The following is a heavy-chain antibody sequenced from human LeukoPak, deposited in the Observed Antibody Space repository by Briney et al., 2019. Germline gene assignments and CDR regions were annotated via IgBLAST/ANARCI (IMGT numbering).Heavy chain of an antibody. J-gene: IGHJ4*02. V-gene: IGHV3-7*01. CDR3: AREIVGAIKSYFDY. CDR1: GFTFSSYW. CDR2: IRQDGGLK. D-gene: IGHD1-26*01. Sequence: GGSLRLSCTASGFTFSSYWVSWVRQAPGKGLEWVANIRQDGGLKHYVDSVKGRFTISRDNAENSLYLQMNSLRAEDTAVYYCAREIVGAIKSYFDYWGQGTLVTASS.